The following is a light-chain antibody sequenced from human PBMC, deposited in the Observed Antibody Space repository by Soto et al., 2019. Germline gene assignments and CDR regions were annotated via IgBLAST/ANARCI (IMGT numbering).Light chain of an antibody. CDR2: DAS. CDR3: QQYNSYSGT. Sequence: DIQMTPSPSTLSASVVATVTVTGRASQSVSGWLAWYQQKPGEAPKLLIYDASALPRGVPSRFSGSGSGTEFTLTISSLQPDDFATYYCQQYNSYSGTFGQGTKGDIK. CDR1: QSVSGW. J-gene: IGKJ1*01. V-gene: IGKV1-5*01.